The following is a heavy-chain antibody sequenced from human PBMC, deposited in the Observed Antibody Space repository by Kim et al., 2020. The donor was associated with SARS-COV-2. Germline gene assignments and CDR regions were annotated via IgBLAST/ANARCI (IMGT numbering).Heavy chain of an antibody. CDR1: GFTFSSYA. D-gene: IGHD2-15*01. CDR2: ISYDGSNK. CDR3: AREGCSGGSCYSENYFD. Sequence: GGSLRLSCAASGFTFSSYAMHWVRQAPGKGLEWVAVISYDGSNKYYADSVKGRFTISRDNSKNTLYLQMNSLRAEDTAVYYCAREGCSGGSCYSENYFD. J-gene: IGHJ4*01. V-gene: IGHV3-30-3*01.